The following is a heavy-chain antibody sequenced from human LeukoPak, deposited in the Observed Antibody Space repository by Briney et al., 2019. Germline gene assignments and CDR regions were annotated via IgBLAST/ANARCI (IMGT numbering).Heavy chain of an antibody. J-gene: IGHJ4*02. V-gene: IGHV4-34*01. CDR3: ASLPLWFEELLQPYFDY. CDR2: INHSGST. D-gene: IGHD3-10*01. CDR1: GGSFSGYY. Sequence: SETLSLTCAVYGGSFSGYYWSWIRQPPGKGLEWIGEINHSGSTNYNPSLKSRVTISVDTSKNQFSLKLSSVTAADTAVYYCASLPLWFEELLQPYFDYWGQGTLVTVSS.